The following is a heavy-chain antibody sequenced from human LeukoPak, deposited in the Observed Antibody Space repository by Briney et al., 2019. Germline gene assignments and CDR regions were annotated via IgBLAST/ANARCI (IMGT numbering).Heavy chain of an antibody. CDR2: INPDGGNT. CDR3: ARDHAYNYDFDY. Sequence: ASVKVSCKASGYTFTNSYIHWVRQAPGQVLEWMGLINPDGGNTNYAQNFQGRVTLTRDTSTSTVYMELSSLRSEDTAVYYCARDHAYNYDFDYWGQGTLVTVSS. D-gene: IGHD5-18*01. CDR1: GYTFTNSY. V-gene: IGHV1-46*01. J-gene: IGHJ4*02.